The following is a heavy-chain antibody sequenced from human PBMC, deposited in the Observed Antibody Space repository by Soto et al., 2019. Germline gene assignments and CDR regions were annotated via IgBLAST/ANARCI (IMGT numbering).Heavy chain of an antibody. CDR1: GGSISSCTSY. J-gene: IGHJ6*03. CDR2: INYSGST. Sequence: SETLSLTCTVSGGSISSCTSYWGWIRQPPGKGLEWIGSINYSGSTYYSPSLKSRVTISADTSKNQFSLKLSSVTAADTAVYYCARPVNYYYYYMDVWGKGTMVTVSS. CDR3: ARPVNYYYYYMDV. V-gene: IGHV4-39*01.